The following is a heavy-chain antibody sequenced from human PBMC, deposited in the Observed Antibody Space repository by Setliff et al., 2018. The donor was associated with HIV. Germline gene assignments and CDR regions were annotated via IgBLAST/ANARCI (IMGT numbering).Heavy chain of an antibody. J-gene: IGHJ3*02. D-gene: IGHD2-21*01. CDR1: GDSISSSTFY. V-gene: IGHV4-39*01. CDR2: IYYSGTT. Sequence: SETLALTCTVSGDSISSSTFYWGWIRQPPGKGLEWIGSIYYSGTTYYNPSLKSRVATSVDTSKNQFSLKLNSVTAADTAVYYCARPRLRGSGAFDIWGQGTMVTVSS. CDR3: ARPRLRGSGAFDI.